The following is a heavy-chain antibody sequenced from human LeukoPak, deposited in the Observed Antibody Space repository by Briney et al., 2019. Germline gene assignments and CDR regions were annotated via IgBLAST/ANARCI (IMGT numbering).Heavy chain of an antibody. CDR2: IHHSGST. Sequence: SETLSLTCRVSGGSISSGDYYWSWIRQSPGKGLEWIGYIHHSGSTYYNPSLKSRVTISVDTSKNQFSLKLSSVTAADTAVYYCARGFTETPYYFDYWGQGTLATVSS. J-gene: IGHJ4*02. D-gene: IGHD2-8*02. CDR1: GGSISSGDYY. CDR3: ARGFTETPYYFDY. V-gene: IGHV4-30-4*01.